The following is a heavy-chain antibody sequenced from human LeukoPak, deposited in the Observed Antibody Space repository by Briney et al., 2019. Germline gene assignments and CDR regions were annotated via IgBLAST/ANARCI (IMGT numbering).Heavy chain of an antibody. D-gene: IGHD4-23*01. J-gene: IGHJ3*02. Sequence: ASVKVSCKASRYTLTGYYFHWVRQAPGLGLEWMGWINPNSGGTNYAQKFQGRVTMTRDTSISTIYMELGRLRFDDTAVFYCATTGYGGTYDAFDIWGQGTMVTVSS. CDR3: ATTGYGGTYDAFDI. CDR1: RYTLTGYY. CDR2: INPNSGGT. V-gene: IGHV1-2*02.